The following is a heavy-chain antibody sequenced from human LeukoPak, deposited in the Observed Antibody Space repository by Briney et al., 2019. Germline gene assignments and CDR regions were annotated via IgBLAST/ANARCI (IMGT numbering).Heavy chain of an antibody. V-gene: IGHV5-51*06. D-gene: IGHD2-15*01. CDR3: VGLAGHCSGGRCECRRYMDV. CDR2: TFPGDSDT. CDR1: GYSFISYW. J-gene: IGHJ6*03. Sequence: ESLKISCLGSGYSFISYWIGWVRHMPGKGLEWMGITFPGDSDTRYSPSFQGQLNLSAHHSISTAYLQGSRLPGSDPAMYYCVGLAGHCSGGRCECRRYMDVWGKGTTVTVSS.